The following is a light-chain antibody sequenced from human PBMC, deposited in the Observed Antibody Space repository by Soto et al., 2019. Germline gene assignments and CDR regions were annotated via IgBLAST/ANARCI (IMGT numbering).Light chain of an antibody. Sequence: QCVLTQPASVSVSPGQSITISCTGTSSDVCGYNYVSWYQQHPGKAPKFMIYDVSNRPSGVSNRFSGSKSGNTASLTISGLQAEDEADYYCSSYTTSNTRQIVFGTGTKVTVL. CDR2: DVS. CDR3: SSYTTSNTRQIV. J-gene: IGLJ1*01. CDR1: SSDVCGYNY. V-gene: IGLV2-14*01.